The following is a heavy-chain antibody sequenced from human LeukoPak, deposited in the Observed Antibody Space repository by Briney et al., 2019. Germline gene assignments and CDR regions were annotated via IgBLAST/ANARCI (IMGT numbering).Heavy chain of an antibody. CDR2: IYTSGST. CDR1: GGSISSYY. CDR3: ARLELRPSWFDP. Sequence: SETLSLTCTVSGGSISSYYWSWVRQPPGKGLEWIGYIYTSGSTNYNPSLKSRVTISVDTSNNQFSLKLSSVTAADTAVYYCARLELRPSWFDPWGQGTLVTVSS. J-gene: IGHJ5*02. D-gene: IGHD1-7*01. V-gene: IGHV4-4*09.